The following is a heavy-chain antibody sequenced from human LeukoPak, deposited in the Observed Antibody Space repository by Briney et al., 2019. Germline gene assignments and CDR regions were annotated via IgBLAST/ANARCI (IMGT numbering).Heavy chain of an antibody. Sequence: GASVKVSCKASGYTFTNYYIHWVRQAPGQGLEWMGIINPSGGSTNYAQKFQGRVTITTDESTSTAYMELSSLRSEDTAVYYCAREIQLGYYYYYMDVWGKGTTVTVSS. CDR1: GYTFTNYY. CDR2: INPSGGST. D-gene: IGHD5-18*01. J-gene: IGHJ6*03. CDR3: AREIQLGYYYYYMDV. V-gene: IGHV1-46*01.